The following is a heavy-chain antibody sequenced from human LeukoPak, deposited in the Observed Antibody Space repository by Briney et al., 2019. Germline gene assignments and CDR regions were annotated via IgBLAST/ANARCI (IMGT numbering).Heavy chain of an antibody. CDR1: GGTFSSYA. CDR3: ARDGWGRSRDWFDP. J-gene: IGHJ5*02. V-gene: IGHV1-69*13. D-gene: IGHD2-2*03. CDR2: IIPIFGTA. Sequence: SVKVSCKASGGTFSSYAISWVRQAPGQGLEWMGGIIPIFGTANYAQKFQGRVTITADESTSTAYMELSSLRSEDTAVYYCARDGWGRSRDWFDPWGQGTLVTVSS.